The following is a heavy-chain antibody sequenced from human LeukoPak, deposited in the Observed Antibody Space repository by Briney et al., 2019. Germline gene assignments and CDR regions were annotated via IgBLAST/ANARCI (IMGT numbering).Heavy chain of an antibody. CDR2: ISYDGSNK. Sequence: TGGSLRLSCAASGFTFSSYGMHWVRQAPGKGLEWVAVISYDGSNKYYADSVKGRFTISRDNSKNTLSLQMNSLRAEDTAVYYCAKGVAYFWSGSDPFDYWGQGTLVTVSS. CDR3: AKGVAYFWSGSDPFDY. J-gene: IGHJ4*02. D-gene: IGHD3-3*01. CDR1: GFTFSSYG. V-gene: IGHV3-30*18.